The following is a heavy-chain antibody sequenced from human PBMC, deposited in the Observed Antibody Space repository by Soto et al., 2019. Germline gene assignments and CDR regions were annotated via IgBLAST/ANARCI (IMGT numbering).Heavy chain of an antibody. V-gene: IGHV1-69*01. CDR3: ASHSGYDGATDYPGYYGMDV. D-gene: IGHD5-12*01. CDR2: IIPIFGTA. CDR1: GGTFSSYA. J-gene: IGHJ6*02. Sequence: QVQLVQSGAAVTKPGSSVKVSCKASGGTFSSYAISWVRQAPGQGLEWMGGIIPIFGTANYAQKFQGRVTVTADESTSTAYVELSSLRSEDTAVYYCASHSGYDGATDYPGYYGMDVWGQGTTVTVSS.